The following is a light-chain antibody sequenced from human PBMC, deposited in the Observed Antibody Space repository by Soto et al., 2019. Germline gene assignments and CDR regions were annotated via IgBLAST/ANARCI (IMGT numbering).Light chain of an antibody. Sequence: AIRMTQSPSSISASTGDRVTITCRASQGISSFLAWYQQKPGKAPKLLIYAAATLQRGAPSRFSASGSGTDFPLVTRRLQSEDFATYFCQQYLSYPYTFGQGTKLEI. V-gene: IGKV1-8*01. CDR1: QGISSF. CDR3: QQYLSYPYT. J-gene: IGKJ2*01. CDR2: AAA.